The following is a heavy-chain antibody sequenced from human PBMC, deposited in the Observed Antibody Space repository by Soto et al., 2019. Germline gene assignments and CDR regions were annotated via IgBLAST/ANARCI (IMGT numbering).Heavy chain of an antibody. CDR3: ERSFCRGRSCPEDLDV. CDR1: GGSFSGYH. CDR2: INHSGST. Sequence: SETLSLTCAVSGGSFSGYHWSWIRQPPGKGLEWIGEINHSGSTNYNPSLKRRLTISVDTSKNQFSLKLSSVTAADTALYYCERSFCRGRSCPEDLDVWGKGTKVPVSS. D-gene: IGHD2-15*01. V-gene: IGHV4-34*01. J-gene: IGHJ6*04.